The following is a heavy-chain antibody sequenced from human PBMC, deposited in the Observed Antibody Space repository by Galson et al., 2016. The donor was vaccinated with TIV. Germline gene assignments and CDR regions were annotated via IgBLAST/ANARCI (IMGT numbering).Heavy chain of an antibody. J-gene: IGHJ4*02. D-gene: IGHD2-21*01. Sequence: SVKVSCKASGYTFTIYPIHWVRQAPGQSLEWMGRINAANGHTKYSQRFQGRVTITRDTSTTTAYMELSSLRSEDTAVYYCPRPPYCGGDCFKYDSWGQGTLVTVSS. CDR2: INAANGHT. CDR1: GYTFTIYP. CDR3: PRPPYCGGDCFKYDS. V-gene: IGHV1-3*01.